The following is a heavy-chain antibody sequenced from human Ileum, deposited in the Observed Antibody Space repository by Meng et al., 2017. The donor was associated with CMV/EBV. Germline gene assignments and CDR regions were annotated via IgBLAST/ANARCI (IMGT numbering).Heavy chain of an antibody. J-gene: IGHJ5*02. CDR3: ARAAARGVPVDL. CDR2: IHPTGTT. Sequence: QLQRQAPGPSLLQPSEPRSLTCTVTGGSLTSYYWTWIRQPAGKGLEWIGRIHPTGTTDNNPSLRSRVSMSLDKSKNQFSLKLTSVTAADTAVYYCARAAARGVPVDLWGQGTLVTVSS. V-gene: IGHV4-4*07. CDR1: GGSLTSYY. D-gene: IGHD3-10*01.